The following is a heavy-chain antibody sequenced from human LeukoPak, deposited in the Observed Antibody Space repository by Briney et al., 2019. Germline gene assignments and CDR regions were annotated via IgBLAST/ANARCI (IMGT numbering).Heavy chain of an antibody. J-gene: IGHJ3*02. CDR3: ARGELGRQVNDAFDI. V-gene: IGHV4-30-2*01. D-gene: IGHD3-10*01. CDR1: GGSISSGGYS. CDR2: IYHSGST. Sequence: PSQTLSLTCAVSGGSISSGGYSWSWIRQPPGKGLEWIGYIYHSGSTYYNPSLKSRVTISVDRSKNQFSLKLSSVTAADTAVYYCARGELGRQVNDAFDIWGQGTMVTVSS.